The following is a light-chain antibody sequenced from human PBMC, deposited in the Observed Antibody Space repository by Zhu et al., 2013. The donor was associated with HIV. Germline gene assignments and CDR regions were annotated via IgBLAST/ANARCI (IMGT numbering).Light chain of an antibody. CDR3: QVWDSSSDHRV. CDR2: DDS. V-gene: IGLV3-21*03. Sequence: SYVLTQPPSVSVAPGKTANITCGGDNIGTYSVHWFQQKPGQAPVLVVYDDSDRPSGIPERFSGSNSGNTATLTINRVEAGDEADYYCQVWDSSSDHRVFGGGTKLTVL. CDR1: NIGTYS. J-gene: IGLJ3*02.